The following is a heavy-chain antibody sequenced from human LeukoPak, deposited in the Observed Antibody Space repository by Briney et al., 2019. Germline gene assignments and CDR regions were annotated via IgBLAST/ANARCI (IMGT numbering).Heavy chain of an antibody. Sequence: GGSLRLSCAASGFTFSSYSMNWVRQAPGKGLEWVSYISSSSSTIYYADSVKGRFTISRDNAKNSLYLQMNSLRAEDTAVYYCAREEYYYDSSGYYGWGQGTLVTVSS. D-gene: IGHD3-22*01. CDR2: ISSSSSTI. CDR1: GFTFSSYS. V-gene: IGHV3-48*04. J-gene: IGHJ4*02. CDR3: AREEYYYDSSGYYG.